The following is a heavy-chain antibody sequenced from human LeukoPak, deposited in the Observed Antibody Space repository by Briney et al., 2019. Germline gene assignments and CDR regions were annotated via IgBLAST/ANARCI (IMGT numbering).Heavy chain of an antibody. J-gene: IGHJ4*02. V-gene: IGHV3-33*01. CDR2: IWYDGSNK. CDR3: ARALAGTAFDY. CDR1: GFTFSTYA. Sequence: PGGSLRLSCAASGFTFSTYAMHWVRQAPGKGLEWVAVIWYDGSNKYYADSVKGRFTISRDNSKNTLYLQMNSLRAEDTAVYYCARALAGTAFDYWGQGTLVTVSS. D-gene: IGHD6-19*01.